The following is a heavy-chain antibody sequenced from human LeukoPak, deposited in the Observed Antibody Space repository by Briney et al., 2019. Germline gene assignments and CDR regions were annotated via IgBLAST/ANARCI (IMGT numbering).Heavy chain of an antibody. D-gene: IGHD3/OR15-3a*01. CDR2: INPNSGGT. CDR3: ARDHRIRGLDYYYMDI. CDR1: GYTFTGYY. J-gene: IGHJ6*03. Sequence: ASVKVSCKASGYTFTGYYLHWVRQAPGQGLEWMGRINPNSGGTNYAHKFQGRVTMTRDTSISTAHMELSRLRSDDTAVYYCARDHRIRGLDYYYMDIWGKGTTVTVSS. V-gene: IGHV1-2*06.